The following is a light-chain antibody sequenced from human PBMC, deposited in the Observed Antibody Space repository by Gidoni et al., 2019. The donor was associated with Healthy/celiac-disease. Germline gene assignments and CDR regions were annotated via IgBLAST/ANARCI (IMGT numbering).Light chain of an antibody. J-gene: IGKJ1*01. CDR1: QGISNY. CDR3: QKDNSAPPT. CDR2: AAS. Sequence: DIQMTQSPSSLSASVGDRVTITCRASQGISNYLAWYQQNPGKVPKLLIYAASTLQSGVPSRFIGSGSGTDFTLTISSLQPEDVATYYCQKDNSAPPTFXXXTKVEIK. V-gene: IGKV1-27*01.